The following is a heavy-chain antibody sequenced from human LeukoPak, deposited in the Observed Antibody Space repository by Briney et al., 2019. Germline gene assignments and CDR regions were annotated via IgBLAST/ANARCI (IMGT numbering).Heavy chain of an antibody. J-gene: IGHJ6*03. CDR3: TTYSSSLRGPYYYYYMDV. CDR1: GGSFSGYY. V-gene: IGHV4-34*03. D-gene: IGHD6-6*01. CDR2: INHSGST. Sequence: SSETLSLTCAVYGGSFSGYYWSWIRQPPGKGLEGIGEINHSGSTNYNPSLKSRVTISVDTSKHQFSLKLSSVTAEDTAVYYCTTYSSSLRGPYYYYYMDVWGKGTTVTVSS.